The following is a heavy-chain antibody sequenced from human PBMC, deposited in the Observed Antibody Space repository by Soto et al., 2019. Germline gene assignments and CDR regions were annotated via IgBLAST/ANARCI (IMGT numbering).Heavy chain of an antibody. J-gene: IGHJ6*02. CDR1: GFTFSSYS. CDR2: ISSSSSTI. Sequence: EVQLVESGGGLVQPGGSLRLSCAASGFTFSSYSMNWVRQAPGKGLEWVSYISSSSSTIYYADSVKGRFTISRDNAKNSVYRQTYSLTNGVSGVYYGARGGGVRGGAGTGYDYYYGMDVWGQGTTDTVSS. V-gene: IGHV3-48*02. D-gene: IGHD6-13*01. CDR3: ARGGGVRGGAGTGYDYYYGMDV.